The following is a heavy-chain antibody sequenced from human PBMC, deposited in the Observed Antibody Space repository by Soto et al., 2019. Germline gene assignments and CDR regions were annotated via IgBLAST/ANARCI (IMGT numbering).Heavy chain of an antibody. CDR1: GYSFPSYY. CDR2: FNPTDGNT. D-gene: IGHD2-2*01. V-gene: IGHV1-46*01. J-gene: IGHJ3*02. CDR3: ATANIVVVPAAIPTDAFDI. Sequence: ASVKVSCKASGYSFPSYYLHWVRQAPGQGLEWVGIFNPTDGNTSYAQKFQGRVTMTKDTSTDTAFMELSSLRSEDTAVYYCATANIVVVPAAIPTDAFDIWGQGTMVTVSS.